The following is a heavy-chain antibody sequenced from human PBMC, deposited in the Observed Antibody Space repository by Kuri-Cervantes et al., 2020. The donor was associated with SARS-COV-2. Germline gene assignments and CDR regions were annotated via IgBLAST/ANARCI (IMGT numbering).Heavy chain of an antibody. J-gene: IGHJ4*02. D-gene: IGHD7-27*01. CDR3: ATGYLPSLTGDGPHYFDY. Sequence: ASVKVSCKASGYTFTSYDINWVRQATGQGLEWMGWMNPNSGNTGYAQKFQGRVTMTRDTSTSTAYMELSSLRSEDTAVYYCATGYLPSLTGDGPHYFDYWGQGTLVTVSS. V-gene: IGHV1-8*02. CDR1: GYTFTSYD. CDR2: MNPNSGNT.